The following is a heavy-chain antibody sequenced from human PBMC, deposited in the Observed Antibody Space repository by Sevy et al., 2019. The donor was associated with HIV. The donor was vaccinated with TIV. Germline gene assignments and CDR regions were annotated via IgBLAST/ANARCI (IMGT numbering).Heavy chain of an antibody. CDR2: ISGSGGYT. J-gene: IGHJ4*02. Sequence: GGSLRLSCAASGFIFSSYVMPWVRQAPGKGLEWVSTISGSGGYTYYAGSVKGRFTNSRDNSNNILYLQMNSLRAEDTAVYYCEAITTAGRDYWGQGTLVTVSS. CDR3: EAITTAGRDY. D-gene: IGHD6-13*01. CDR1: GFIFSSYV. V-gene: IGHV3-23*01.